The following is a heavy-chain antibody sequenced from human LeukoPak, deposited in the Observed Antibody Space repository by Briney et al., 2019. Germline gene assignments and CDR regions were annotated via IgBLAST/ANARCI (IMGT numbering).Heavy chain of an antibody. CDR1: GGSISSYY. CDR3: ARGGVPAADLDAFDI. Sequence: SETLSLTCTVSGGSISSYYWSWIRQPAGKGLEWIGRIYTSGSTNYNPPLNSRVTMSVDTSKNQSSLKLSSVTAADTAVYYCARGGVPAADLDAFDIWGQGTMVTVSS. D-gene: IGHD2-2*01. J-gene: IGHJ3*02. V-gene: IGHV4-4*07. CDR2: IYTSGST.